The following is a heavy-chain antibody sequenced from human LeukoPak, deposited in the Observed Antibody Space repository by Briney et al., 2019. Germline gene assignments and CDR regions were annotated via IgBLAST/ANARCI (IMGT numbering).Heavy chain of an antibody. CDR3: ARDPRGSSWSFLT. Sequence: GGSLRLSCAASAFTFSSYSMNWVRQAPGKGLEWVSSISSSSSYIYYADSVKGRFTISRDNAKNSLYLQMNSLRAEDTAVYYCARDPRGSSWSFLTWGQGTLVTVSS. J-gene: IGHJ4*02. V-gene: IGHV3-21*01. CDR2: ISSSSSYI. CDR1: AFTFSSYS. D-gene: IGHD6-13*01.